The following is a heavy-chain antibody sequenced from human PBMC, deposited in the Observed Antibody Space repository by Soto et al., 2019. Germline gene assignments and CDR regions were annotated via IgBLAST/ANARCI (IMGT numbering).Heavy chain of an antibody. D-gene: IGHD2-15*01. V-gene: IGHV1-69*05. J-gene: IGHJ5*02. CDR1: GGTFSSYA. CDR2: IIPIFGNT. Sequence: ASVKVSCKASGGTFSSYAISWVRQAPGQGLEWMGGIIPIFGNTKSSQKFQDRVIITRDTSASTAYMDLSSLRSEDTAVYYCARGIATGQLDPWGQGTLVTVSS. CDR3: ARGIATGQLDP.